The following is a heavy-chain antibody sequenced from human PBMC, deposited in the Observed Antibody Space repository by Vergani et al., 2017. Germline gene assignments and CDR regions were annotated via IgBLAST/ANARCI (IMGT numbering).Heavy chain of an antibody. D-gene: IGHD1-1*01. J-gene: IGHJ3*02. CDR2: ISWNSGSI. Sequence: EVQLVESGGGLVQPGRSLRLSCAASGFTFDDYAMHWVRQAPGKGLEWVSGISWNSGSIGYADSVKGRFTISRDNDKNSLYLQMNSLRAEDTALYYCAKGGTASSNDAFDIWGQGTMVTVSS. CDR3: AKGGTASSNDAFDI. V-gene: IGHV3-9*01. CDR1: GFTFDDYA.